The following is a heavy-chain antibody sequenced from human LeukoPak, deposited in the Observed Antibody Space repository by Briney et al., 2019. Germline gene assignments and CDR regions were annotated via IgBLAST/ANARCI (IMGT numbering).Heavy chain of an antibody. J-gene: IGHJ6*04. CDR1: GFTFSAYS. D-gene: IGHD3-10*02. CDR2: ISSSSTYI. V-gene: IGHV3-21*01. CDR3: AELGITMIGGV. Sequence: PGGSLRLSCAASGFTFSAYSMNWVRQAPGKGLEWVSSISSSSTYIYYADSLKGRFTISRDNAKNSLYLQMNSLRAEDTAVYYCAELGITMIGGVWGKGTTVTISS.